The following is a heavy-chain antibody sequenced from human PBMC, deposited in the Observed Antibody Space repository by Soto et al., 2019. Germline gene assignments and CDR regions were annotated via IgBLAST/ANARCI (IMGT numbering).Heavy chain of an antibody. Sequence: EVQLVESGGGLVQPGGSLRLSCAASGFTFRSHWMSWVRQAPGKGLEWVANIKQDGSEKYYVDSVKGRFTISRDNTKNSLYLQMNSLRAEDTAVYYCARDPKNSFYYCASGSFAVAWGQGTLVTVSS. CDR2: IKQDGSEK. J-gene: IGHJ5*02. CDR1: GFTFRSHW. D-gene: IGHD3-10*01. V-gene: IGHV3-7*01. CDR3: ARDPKNSFYYCASGSFAVA.